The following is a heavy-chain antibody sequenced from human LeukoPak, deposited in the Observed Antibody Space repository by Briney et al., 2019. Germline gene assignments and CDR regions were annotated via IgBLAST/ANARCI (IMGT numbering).Heavy chain of an antibody. V-gene: IGHV3-73*01. J-gene: IGHJ4*02. Sequence: GGSLRLSCAASGFTFSGPAMHWVRQASGKGLEWVGRIRSKANSYATAYAASVKGRFTISRDDSKNTAYLQMNSLKTEDTAVYYCTSPTYGPVDYWGQGTLVTVSS. CDR1: GFTFSGPA. D-gene: IGHD3-10*01. CDR2: IRSKANSYAT. CDR3: TSPTYGPVDY.